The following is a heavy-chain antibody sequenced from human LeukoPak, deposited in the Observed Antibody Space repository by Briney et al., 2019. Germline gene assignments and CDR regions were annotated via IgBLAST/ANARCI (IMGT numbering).Heavy chain of an antibody. V-gene: IGHV3-74*01. CDR3: AREGPSGGFDY. D-gene: IGHD3-16*01. J-gene: IGHJ4*02. CDR1: GFTFSSYS. CDR2: INSDGSST. Sequence: GGSLRLSCAASGFTFSSYSMNWVRQAPGKGLVWVSRINSDGSSTSYADSVKGRFTISRDNAKNTLYLQMNSLRAEDTAVYYCAREGPSGGFDYWGQGTLVTVSS.